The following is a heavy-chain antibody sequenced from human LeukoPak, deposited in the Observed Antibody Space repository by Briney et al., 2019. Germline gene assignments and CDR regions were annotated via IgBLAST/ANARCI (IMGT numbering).Heavy chain of an antibody. CDR1: GFTFSSYA. D-gene: IGHD1-1*01. CDR2: ISGSAINT. Sequence: GGSLRLSCAASGFTFSSYAMSWVRQAPGKGLEWVSSISGSAINTYYADSVKGRFTVSRDNSKNTLYLQLNTLRAEDTAVYYCAKWNTFDYWGQGTLVTVSS. CDR3: AKWNTFDY. J-gene: IGHJ4*02. V-gene: IGHV3-23*01.